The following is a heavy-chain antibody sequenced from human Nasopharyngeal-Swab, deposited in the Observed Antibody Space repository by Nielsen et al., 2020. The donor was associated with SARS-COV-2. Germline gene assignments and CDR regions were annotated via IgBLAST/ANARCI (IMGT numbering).Heavy chain of an antibody. D-gene: IGHD4-17*01. Sequence: SLKISCAASGFTFDDYAMHWVRQAPGKGLEWVSGISWNSGSIGYADSVKGRFTISRDNAKNSLYLQMNSLRAEDTALYYCAKDIGSYGDYGFDYWGQGTLVTVSS. J-gene: IGHJ4*02. V-gene: IGHV3-9*01. CDR1: GFTFDDYA. CDR3: AKDIGSYGDYGFDY. CDR2: ISWNSGSI.